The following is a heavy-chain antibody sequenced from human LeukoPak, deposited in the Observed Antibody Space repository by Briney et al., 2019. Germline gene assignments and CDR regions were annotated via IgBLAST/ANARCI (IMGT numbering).Heavy chain of an antibody. CDR3: ARKVPNDSSGYYYRGQFDP. V-gene: IGHV1-2*02. Sequence: ASVKVSCKASGYTLTGYYMHWVRQAPGQGLEWMGWINPNSGGTNYAQKFQGRVTMTRDTSISTAYMELSRLRSDDTAVYYCARKVPNDSSGYYYRGQFDPWGQGTLVTVSS. J-gene: IGHJ5*02. CDR1: GYTLTGYY. CDR2: INPNSGGT. D-gene: IGHD3-22*01.